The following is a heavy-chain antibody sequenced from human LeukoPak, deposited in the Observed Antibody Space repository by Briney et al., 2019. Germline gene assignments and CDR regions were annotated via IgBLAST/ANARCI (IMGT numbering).Heavy chain of an antibody. CDR3: ARGITELDY. V-gene: IGHV3-21*01. CDR1: GFTFSSYS. D-gene: IGHD3-10*01. J-gene: IGHJ4*02. CDR2: ISSSSSYI. Sequence: PGGSLRLSCAASGFTFSSYSMKWVRPAPGKGLEWVSSISSSSSYIYYADSVKGRFTISRDNAKNSVYLQMNSLRAEDTAVYYCARGITELDYWGQGTLVTVSS.